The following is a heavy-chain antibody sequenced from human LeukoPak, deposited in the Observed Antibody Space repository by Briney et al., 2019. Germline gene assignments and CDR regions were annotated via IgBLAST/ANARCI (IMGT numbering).Heavy chain of an antibody. CDR2: ISGSGSST. D-gene: IGHD6-19*01. CDR1: GFTFSNYA. V-gene: IGHV3-23*01. J-gene: IGHJ1*01. CDR3: ARGSVSGWYEMAAYFQH. Sequence: PGGSLRLSCAASGFTFSNYAMTWVRQAPGKGLEWVSGISGSGSSTYYADSVKGRFTLCRDYPKNTLYLQMNSLRAEDTAVYFCARGSVSGWYEMAAYFQHWGQGTLVTVSS.